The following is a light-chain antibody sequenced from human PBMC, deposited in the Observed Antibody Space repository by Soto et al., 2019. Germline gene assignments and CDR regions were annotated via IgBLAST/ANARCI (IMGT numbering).Light chain of an antibody. Sequence: QSVLTQPASVSGSPGQSITISCTGTSSDVGGYNYVSWYQQHPGKAPKLMIFEVSNRPSGVSTRFSGSKSGNTASLTISGLQTEDEADYYCNSYTSSSTLVFGTGTQLTVL. CDR2: EVS. V-gene: IGLV2-14*01. CDR3: NSYTSSSTLV. CDR1: SSDVGGYNY. J-gene: IGLJ1*01.